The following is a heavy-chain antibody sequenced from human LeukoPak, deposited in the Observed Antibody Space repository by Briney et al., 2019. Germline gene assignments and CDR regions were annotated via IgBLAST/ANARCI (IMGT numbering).Heavy chain of an antibody. J-gene: IGHJ4*02. CDR1: GGSISSSSYY. Sequence: SETLSLTCTVSGGSISSSSYYWGWIRQPPGKGLEWTGSIYYSGSTYYNPSLKSRVTISVDTSKNQFSLKLSSVTAADTAVYYCARHGDFWSGYYDDYWGQGTLVTVSS. V-gene: IGHV4-39*01. D-gene: IGHD3-3*01. CDR2: IYYSGST. CDR3: ARHGDFWSGYYDDY.